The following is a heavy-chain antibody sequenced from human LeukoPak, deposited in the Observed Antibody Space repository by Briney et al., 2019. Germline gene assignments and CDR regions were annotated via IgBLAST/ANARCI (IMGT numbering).Heavy chain of an antibody. V-gene: IGHV3-49*04. Sequence: PGGSLRLSCTASGFTFGDYAMSWVRQAPGKGLAWVGFIRSKAYGGTTEYAASVKGRFTISRDDSKSLAYLQMTSLKTEATAVYYCPRDHSLASHHYWGQGTLVTVSS. CDR2: IRSKAYGGTT. J-gene: IGHJ4*02. CDR1: GFTFGDYA. CDR3: PRDHSLASHHY. D-gene: IGHD6-6*01.